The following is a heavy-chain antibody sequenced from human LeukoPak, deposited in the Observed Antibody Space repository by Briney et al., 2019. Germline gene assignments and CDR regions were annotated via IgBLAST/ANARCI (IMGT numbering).Heavy chain of an antibody. D-gene: IGHD1-1*01. Sequence: SETLSLTCTVSGGSISRYYWSWIRQPPGKGLECFGYVYDSGTTNYNPSLKSRVTISVDTSKNQFSLKLSSVTAADTAVCYCARVSWFPGTSYYYMDVWGKGTTVTVSS. J-gene: IGHJ6*03. CDR2: VYDSGTT. CDR1: GGSISRYY. V-gene: IGHV4-59*01. CDR3: ARVSWFPGTSYYYMDV.